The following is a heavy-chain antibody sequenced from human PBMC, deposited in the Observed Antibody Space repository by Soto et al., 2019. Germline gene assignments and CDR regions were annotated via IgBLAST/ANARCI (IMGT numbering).Heavy chain of an antibody. D-gene: IGHD6-13*01. CDR3: ARLLSAAGTEGVDWFDP. V-gene: IGHV5-51*01. CDR1: GYSFTSYW. CDR2: IYPGDSDT. J-gene: IGHJ5*02. Sequence: PGESLKISCKGSGYSFTSYWIGWVRQMPGKGLEWMGIIYPGDSDTRYSPSFQGQVTISADKSISTAYLQWSNLKASDTAMYYCARLLSAAGTEGVDWFDPWGQGTLVTVSS.